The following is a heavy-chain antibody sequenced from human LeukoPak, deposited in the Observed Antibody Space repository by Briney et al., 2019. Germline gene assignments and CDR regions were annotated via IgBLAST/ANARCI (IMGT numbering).Heavy chain of an antibody. J-gene: IGHJ4*02. V-gene: IGHV4-34*01. CDR2: INHSGST. D-gene: IGHD6-13*01. Sequence: PSETLSLTCAVYGGSFSGYYWSWIRQPPGKGLEWIGEINHSGSTNYNPSLKSRVTISVDTSKNQFSLKLSSVTAADTAVYYCARVAAAGVFDYWGQGTLVTVSS. CDR1: GGSFSGYY. CDR3: ARVAAAGVFDY.